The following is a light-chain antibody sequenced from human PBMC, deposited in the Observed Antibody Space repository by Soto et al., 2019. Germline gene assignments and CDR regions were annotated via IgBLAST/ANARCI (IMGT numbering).Light chain of an antibody. CDR2: GSS. Sequence: EILMTQSPATLSVSPGERVTLSCRASQTISSNLAWYQQKPGQAPRLLIYGSSIRATGISARFSGSGSGTEFTLTISSLQSEDLAVYYCQQYNNWPRAFGQGNKV. V-gene: IGKV3-15*01. CDR3: QQYNNWPRA. J-gene: IGKJ1*01. CDR1: QTISSN.